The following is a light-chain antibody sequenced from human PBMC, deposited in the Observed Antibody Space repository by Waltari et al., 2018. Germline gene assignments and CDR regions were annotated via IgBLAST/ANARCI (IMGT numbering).Light chain of an antibody. CDR3: SSYSGSNSLL. CDR1: SSDIGGYDY. CDR2: DVT. Sequence: QSALTQPPSASGSPGQSVTISCTGTSSDIGGYDYVSWYQQHPGNAPKLTFYDVTTRPSGVPKRFSGSKSGNTASLTVSGLQADDEADYYCSSYSGSNSLLFGGGTKLTV. V-gene: IGLV2-8*01. J-gene: IGLJ2*01.